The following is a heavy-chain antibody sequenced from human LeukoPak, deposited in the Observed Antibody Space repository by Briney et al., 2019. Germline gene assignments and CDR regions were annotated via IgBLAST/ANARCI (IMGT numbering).Heavy chain of an antibody. D-gene: IGHD1-7*01. Sequence: PGGSLRLSCAASGFTFSSYWMHWVRQAPGKGLVWVSRINSDGSSTSYADSVKGRFTISRDNAKNSLYLQMNSLRAEDMALYYCAKGHNWNYGDVAFDIWGQGTMVTVSS. J-gene: IGHJ3*02. CDR2: INSDGSST. CDR3: AKGHNWNYGDVAFDI. CDR1: GFTFSSYW. V-gene: IGHV3-74*01.